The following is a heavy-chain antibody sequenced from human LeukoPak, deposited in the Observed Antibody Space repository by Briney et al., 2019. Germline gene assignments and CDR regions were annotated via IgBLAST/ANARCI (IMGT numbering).Heavy chain of an antibody. V-gene: IGHV4-34*01. CDR3: ARGSIGPRLAD. J-gene: IGHJ4*02. D-gene: IGHD6-19*01. CDR2: ISHSGSI. Sequence: PSETLSLTCAVYGGSLSGHFWTWIRQPPRKGLEWIGEISHSGSINYNPSLKSRVTISVDTSKNQLSLKLTSVTAADTAVYYCARGSIGPRLADWGQGTLVTVSS. CDR1: GGSLSGHF.